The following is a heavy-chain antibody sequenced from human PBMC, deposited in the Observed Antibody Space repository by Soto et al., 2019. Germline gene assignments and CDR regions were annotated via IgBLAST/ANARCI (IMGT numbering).Heavy chain of an antibody. CDR3: ARGDIVVVPAQPPTANWFDP. Sequence: SVKVSCKASGGTCSMYAISCVLQSPLQWLDWMGGIIPIFGTANYAQKFQGRVTITADESTSTAYMELSSLRSEDTAVYYCARGDIVVVPAQPPTANWFDPWGQGTLVTVSS. CDR1: GGTCSMYA. J-gene: IGHJ5*02. CDR2: IIPIFGTA. D-gene: IGHD2-2*01. V-gene: IGHV1-69*13.